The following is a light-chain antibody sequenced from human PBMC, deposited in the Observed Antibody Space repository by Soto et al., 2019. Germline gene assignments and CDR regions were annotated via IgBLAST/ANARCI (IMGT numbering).Light chain of an antibody. Sequence: EIVMTQSPATLSVSPGERATLSCRASQSISNKLAWYQQKPGQPPRLLVYDASTTATAVPARFSGSGSGTEFTVTISSLQSEDFAIYYCQQYNNWPPYTFGQGTKVEI. CDR3: QQYNNWPPYT. J-gene: IGKJ2*01. CDR1: QSISNK. V-gene: IGKV3-15*01. CDR2: DAS.